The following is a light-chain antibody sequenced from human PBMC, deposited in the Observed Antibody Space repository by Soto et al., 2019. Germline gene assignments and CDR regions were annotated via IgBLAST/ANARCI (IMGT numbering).Light chain of an antibody. CDR1: QTISSNY. CDR2: GTS. Sequence: EIVLTQSPGTLPVSPGERATLSCRASQTISSNYLAWYQQKPGQAPSLLIYGTSSRATGIPDRFSGSGSVTDFTLTISRLEPEDSAIYYCQQYVSWTFGQGTKVEIK. CDR3: QQYVSWT. J-gene: IGKJ1*01. V-gene: IGKV3-20*01.